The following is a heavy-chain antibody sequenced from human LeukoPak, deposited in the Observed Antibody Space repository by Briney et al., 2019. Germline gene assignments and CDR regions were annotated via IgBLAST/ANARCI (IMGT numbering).Heavy chain of an antibody. Sequence: GGSLRLSCAASGFSFSSDGMHWVRQAPGKGLEWVAGISDDGSNEYYADSVRGRFTISRDNSKNMLYLQMNSMRAEDTAVYYCAGGWYFFDYCGQGTLVIVSS. CDR3: AGGWYFFDY. D-gene: IGHD2-15*01. J-gene: IGHJ4*02. V-gene: IGHV3-30*03. CDR2: ISDDGSNE. CDR1: GFSFSSDG.